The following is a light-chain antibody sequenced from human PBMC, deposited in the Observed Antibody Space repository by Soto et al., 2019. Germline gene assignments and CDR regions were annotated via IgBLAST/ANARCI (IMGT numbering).Light chain of an antibody. V-gene: IGLV1-40*01. Sequence: QSVLTQPPSVSGAPGQRVTISCTGSSSNIGATYDVQWYQQLPGTAPKLLIYGNSNRPSGVPDRFSGSKSGTSASLAITGLQADDEADYYCQSYDSSLSAQYVFGTGTKLTVL. CDR2: GNS. CDR3: QSYDSSLSAQYV. CDR1: SSNIGATYD. J-gene: IGLJ1*01.